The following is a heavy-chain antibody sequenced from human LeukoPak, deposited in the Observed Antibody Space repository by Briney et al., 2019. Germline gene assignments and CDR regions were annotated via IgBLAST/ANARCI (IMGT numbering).Heavy chain of an antibody. D-gene: IGHD6-13*01. CDR2: IKQDGSEK. V-gene: IGHV3-7*01. J-gene: IGHJ1*01. CDR1: GFTFSSYW. Sequence: PGGSLRLSCAASGFTFSSYWMSWVRQAPGKGLEWVANIKQDGSEKYYVDSVKGRFTISRDNAKNSLYLQMNSLRAEDTAVYYCALYSSSWYGYFQHWGQGTLVTVSP. CDR3: ALYSSSWYGYFQH.